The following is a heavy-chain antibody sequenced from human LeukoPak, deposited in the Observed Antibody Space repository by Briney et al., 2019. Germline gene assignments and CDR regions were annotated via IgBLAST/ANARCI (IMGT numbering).Heavy chain of an antibody. CDR3: AREHCSTTSCHPRFDP. J-gene: IGHJ5*02. CDR1: GYTFTGYY. D-gene: IGHD2-2*01. Sequence: GASVKVSCKASGYTFTGYYIHWVRQAPGQGLEWMGWINPNNGGTNYAQKFQGRVTMTRDTSISTAYMDLNRLTSDDTAVYYCAREHCSTTSCHPRFDPWGQGTLVTVSS. CDR2: INPNNGGT. V-gene: IGHV1-2*02.